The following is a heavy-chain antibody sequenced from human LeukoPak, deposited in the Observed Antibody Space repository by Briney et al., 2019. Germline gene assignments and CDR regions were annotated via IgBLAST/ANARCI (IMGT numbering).Heavy chain of an antibody. CDR3: ARGGYDILTGTSFFDP. V-gene: IGHV3-48*04. Sequence: GGSLRLSCAASGFTFSSYSMNWVRQAPGKGLEWVSYISSSSSTIYYADSVKGRFTISRDNAKNSLYLQMNSLRADDTAVYYCARGGYDILTGTSFFDPWGQGTLVTVSS. D-gene: IGHD3-9*01. CDR1: GFTFSSYS. CDR2: ISSSSSTI. J-gene: IGHJ5*02.